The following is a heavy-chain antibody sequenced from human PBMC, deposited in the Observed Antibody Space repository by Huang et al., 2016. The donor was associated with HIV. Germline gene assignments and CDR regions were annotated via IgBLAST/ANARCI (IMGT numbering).Heavy chain of an antibody. Sequence: QVQLQESGPGLVKPSETLSLTCSVSCGSISSYYWSWIRQPPGKGLEWIVYIYYSGRTNHNPSLKSRVTISVDTSKNQFSLKLSSVTAADTAVYYCARVATVTLNFDYWGQGTLVTVSS. CDR2: IYYSGRT. J-gene: IGHJ4*02. CDR3: ARVATVTLNFDY. D-gene: IGHD4-17*01. V-gene: IGHV4-59*01. CDR1: CGSISSYY.